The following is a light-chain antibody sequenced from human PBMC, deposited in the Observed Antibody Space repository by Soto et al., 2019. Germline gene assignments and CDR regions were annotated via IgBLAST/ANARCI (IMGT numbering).Light chain of an antibody. V-gene: IGKV1-39*01. Sequence: DIQMTQSPSSLSGSIGDRATIACRASQNIGNYLNWFQQKPGKAPKLLVYAASTLQSGVPSRFTGSGSGTDFSLTISSLQPEDFAAYFCQQSHTSPRTFGPGTRVEI. J-gene: IGKJ1*01. CDR3: QQSHTSPRT. CDR2: AAS. CDR1: QNIGNY.